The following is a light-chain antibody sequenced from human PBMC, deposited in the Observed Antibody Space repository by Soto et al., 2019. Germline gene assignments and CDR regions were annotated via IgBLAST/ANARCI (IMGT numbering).Light chain of an antibody. CDR3: TSFTTISTWV. Sequence: QSALTQPASVSGSPGQSITISCTGTSSDVGSSNLVSWYQHHPGKAPKLKIYEVSNRPSGVSNRFSGSKSGNTASLTISELQAEDEADYYCTSFTTISTWVFGGGTQLTVL. CDR2: EVS. CDR1: SSDVGSSNL. J-gene: IGLJ7*01. V-gene: IGLV2-14*02.